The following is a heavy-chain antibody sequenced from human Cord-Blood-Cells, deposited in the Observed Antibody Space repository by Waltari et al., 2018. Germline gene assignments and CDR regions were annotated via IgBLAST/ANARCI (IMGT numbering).Heavy chain of an antibody. Sequence: QVQLQQWGAGLLKPSETLSLTCAVYGGSFSGYYCSWIRQPPGKGREWMGETNHSGSTNYNPSLKGRCTISVDTSKNQFSLKLSSVTAADTAVYYCARGGIVVVPAAIYTFDYWGQGTLVTVSS. J-gene: IGHJ4*02. V-gene: IGHV4-34*01. CDR2: TNHSGST. CDR1: GGSFSGYY. D-gene: IGHD2-2*01. CDR3: ARGGIVVVPAAIYTFDY.